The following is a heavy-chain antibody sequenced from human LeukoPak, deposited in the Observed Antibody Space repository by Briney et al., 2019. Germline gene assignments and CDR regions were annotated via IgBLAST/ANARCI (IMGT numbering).Heavy chain of an antibody. CDR3: ARDGKRDYSNYNWFDP. V-gene: IGHV1-2*02. CDR2: INPNSGGT. J-gene: IGHJ5*02. CDR1: GYTFTGYY. D-gene: IGHD4-11*01. Sequence: ASVKVSCKASGYTFTGYYMHWVRQAPGQGLEWMGWINPNSGGTNYAQKFQGRVTMTRDTSISTAYMELSRLRSDDTAVYYCARDGKRDYSNYNWFDPWGQGTLVTLSS.